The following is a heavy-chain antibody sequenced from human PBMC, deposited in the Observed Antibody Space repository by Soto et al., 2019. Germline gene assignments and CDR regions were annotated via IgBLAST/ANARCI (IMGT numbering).Heavy chain of an antibody. CDR3: AKSRVYAKVCDY. J-gene: IGHJ4*02. CDR2: ISYDGSNK. D-gene: IGHD2-8*01. V-gene: IGHV3-30*18. CDR1: GFTFSSYG. Sequence: QVQLVESGGGVVQPGRSLRLSCAASGFTFSSYGMHWVRQAPGKGLEWVAVISYDGSNKYYADSVKGRFTISRDNSKNTLYLQMNSLRAEDTAVYYCAKSRVYAKVCDYWGQGTLVTVSS.